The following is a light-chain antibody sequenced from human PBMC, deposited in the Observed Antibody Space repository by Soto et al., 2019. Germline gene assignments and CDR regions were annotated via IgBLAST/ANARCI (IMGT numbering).Light chain of an antibody. Sequence: DVVMTQTPLSLSVAPGQPASISCKSSQSLLHITGETFLFWYLQKPGQSPQLMIYEDSTRVSGVPDRCRGSGSGTDFTLENRRVETDDVGIYYCMQSTQLQPNFGHGKRLGIE. CDR2: EDS. CDR1: QSLLHITGETF. J-gene: IGKJ5*01. CDR3: MQSTQLQPN. V-gene: IGKV2D-29*02.